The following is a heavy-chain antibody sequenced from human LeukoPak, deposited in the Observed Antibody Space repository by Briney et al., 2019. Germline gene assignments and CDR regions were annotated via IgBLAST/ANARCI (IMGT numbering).Heavy chain of an antibody. CDR2: INPSGGST. Sequence: ASVKVSCTASGYTFTSYYMHWVRQAPGQGLEWMGIINPSGGSTSYAQKFQGRVTMTRDTSTSTVYMELSSLRSEDTAVYYCARDGIAAAGFDYWGQGTLVTVSS. V-gene: IGHV1-46*01. J-gene: IGHJ4*02. CDR3: ARDGIAAAGFDY. CDR1: GYTFTSYY. D-gene: IGHD6-13*01.